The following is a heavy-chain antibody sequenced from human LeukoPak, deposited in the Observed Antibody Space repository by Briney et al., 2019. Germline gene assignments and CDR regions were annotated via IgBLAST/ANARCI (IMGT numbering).Heavy chain of an antibody. J-gene: IGHJ4*02. Sequence: GGSLRLSCAASGFTFSSYAMRWVRQAPGKGLEWVAVISYDGSNKYYAVTVKGRFTISRDNSKNTLYLQMNSLRAEDTAVYYCAREHVWELAYFDYWGQGTLVTVSS. V-gene: IGHV3-30-3*01. CDR3: AREHVWELAYFDY. D-gene: IGHD3-10*01. CDR1: GFTFSSYA. CDR2: ISYDGSNK.